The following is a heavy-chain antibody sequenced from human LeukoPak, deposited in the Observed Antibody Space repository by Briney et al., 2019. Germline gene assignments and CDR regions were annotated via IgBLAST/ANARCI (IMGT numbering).Heavy chain of an antibody. Sequence: PSETLSLTCTVSGGSISSYYWSWIRQPPGKGLEWIGYIYYSGSTNYNPSLKSRVTISVDTSKNQFSLKLSPVTAADTAVYYCARTLSSSWSNDAFDIWGQGTMVTVSS. V-gene: IGHV4-59*01. CDR1: GGSISSYY. D-gene: IGHD6-13*01. CDR2: IYYSGST. CDR3: ARTLSSSWSNDAFDI. J-gene: IGHJ3*02.